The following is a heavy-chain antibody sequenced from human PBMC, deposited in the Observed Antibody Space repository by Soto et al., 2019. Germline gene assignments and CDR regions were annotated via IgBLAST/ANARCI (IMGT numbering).Heavy chain of an antibody. Sequence: SETLSLTCIVSVASINSGGYYWVWVRQFPGKGLEWIGYIYFTGSTYYNPSLEGRVTISLDTSQNQFSLKLNSVTAADTAVYSRASGNAWEVLLAYWGQGTLVTVSS. CDR3: ASGNAWEVLLAY. CDR1: VASINSGGYY. D-gene: IGHD1-26*01. V-gene: IGHV4-31*02. CDR2: IYFTGST. J-gene: IGHJ4*02.